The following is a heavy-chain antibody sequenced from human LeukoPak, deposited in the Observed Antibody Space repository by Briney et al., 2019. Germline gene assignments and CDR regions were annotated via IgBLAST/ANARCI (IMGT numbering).Heavy chain of an antibody. Sequence: GGSLRLSCAASGYTFSSYSMNWVRQAPGKGLEWVSFISSGGSYIYYADSVKGRFTISRDNAKKSLYLQINSLRAEDTAVYFCAVSFYDSSGYPNFDYWGQGALVTVSS. D-gene: IGHD3-22*01. J-gene: IGHJ4*02. V-gene: IGHV3-21*01. CDR3: AVSFYDSSGYPNFDY. CDR1: GYTFSSYS. CDR2: ISSGGSYI.